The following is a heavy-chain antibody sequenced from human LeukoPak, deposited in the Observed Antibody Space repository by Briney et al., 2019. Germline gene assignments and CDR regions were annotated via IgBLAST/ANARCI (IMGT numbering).Heavy chain of an antibody. J-gene: IGHJ4*02. D-gene: IGHD5-18*01. CDR1: GGSFSGYY. V-gene: IGHV4-34*01. CDR3: ARAAHAGGDTAMANTLDY. CDR2: INHSGST. Sequence: SETLSLTCAVYGGSFSGYYWSWIRQPQGKGLEWIGEINHSGSTNYNPSLKSRVTISVDTSKNQFSLKLSSVTAADTAVYYCARAAHAGGDTAMANTLDYWGQGTLVTVSS.